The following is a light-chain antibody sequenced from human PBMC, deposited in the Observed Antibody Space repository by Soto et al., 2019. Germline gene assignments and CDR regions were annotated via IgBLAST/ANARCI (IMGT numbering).Light chain of an antibody. V-gene: IGKV3-20*01. CDR2: GAS. Sequence: EIVLTQSPCTLSLSPGERATLSCRASQSVNSTYLAWYQQKPGQAPRLLIYGASIRGTGIPDRFSGSGSVTDFTLTISRLEPEDFAVYYCQQYSSSPGTFGQGTKVEIK. J-gene: IGKJ1*01. CDR1: QSVNSTY. CDR3: QQYSSSPGT.